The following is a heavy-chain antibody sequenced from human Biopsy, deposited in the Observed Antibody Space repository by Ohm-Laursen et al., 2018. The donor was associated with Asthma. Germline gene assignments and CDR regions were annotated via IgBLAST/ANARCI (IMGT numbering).Heavy chain of an antibody. Sequence: TQTLTLTCTFSGLSLSTSRVGVGWIRQPPGKALEWLSLIYWADDKRYSPSLKGRLTITKDTSKNQVVLTMTNMDPVDTATYYCAHQYSSLRGWAFDPWGQGTLVTVSS. CDR3: AHQYSSLRGWAFDP. CDR1: GLSLSTSRVG. V-gene: IGHV2-5*02. J-gene: IGHJ5*02. CDR2: IYWADDK. D-gene: IGHD6-6*01.